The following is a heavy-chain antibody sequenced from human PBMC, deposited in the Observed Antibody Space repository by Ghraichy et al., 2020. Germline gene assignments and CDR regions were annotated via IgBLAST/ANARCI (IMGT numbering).Heavy chain of an antibody. CDR2: INPNSGGT. D-gene: IGHD3-3*01. CDR1: GYTFTGYY. V-gene: IGHV1-2*02. Sequence: ASVKVSCKASGYTFTGYYMHWVRQAPGQGLEWMGWINPNSGGTNYAQKFQGRVTMTRDTSISTAYMELSRLRSDDTAVYYCARDGSFFGVVYWFDPWGQGTLVTVSS. CDR3: ARDGSFFGVVYWFDP. J-gene: IGHJ5*02.